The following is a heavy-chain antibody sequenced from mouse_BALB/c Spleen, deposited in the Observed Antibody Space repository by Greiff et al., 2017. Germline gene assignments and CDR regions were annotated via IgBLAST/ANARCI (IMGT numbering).Heavy chain of an antibody. V-gene: IGHV5-6-3*01. CDR2: INSNGGST. Sequence: EVQRVESGGGLVQPGGSLKLSCAASGFTFSSYGMSWVRQTPDKRLELVATINSNGGSTYYPDSVKGRFTISRDNAKNTLYLQMSSLKSEDTAMYYCARFYDYDDGGFAYWGQGTLVTVSA. J-gene: IGHJ3*01. CDR3: ARFYDYDDGGFAY. D-gene: IGHD2-4*01. CDR1: GFTFSSYG.